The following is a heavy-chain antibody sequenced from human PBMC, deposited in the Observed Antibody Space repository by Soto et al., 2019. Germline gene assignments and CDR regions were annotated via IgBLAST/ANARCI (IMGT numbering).Heavy chain of an antibody. V-gene: IGHV5-10-1*01. CDR3: ARRGKPAAGTGYYYGMDV. D-gene: IGHD6-13*01. CDR1: GYSFTSYW. Sequence: GESLKISCKGSGYSFTSYWISWVRQMPGKGLEWMGRIDPSDSYTNYSPSFQGHVTISADKSISTAYLQWSSLKASDTAMYYCARRGKPAAGTGYYYGMDVWGQGTTVTVSS. J-gene: IGHJ6*02. CDR2: IDPSDSYT.